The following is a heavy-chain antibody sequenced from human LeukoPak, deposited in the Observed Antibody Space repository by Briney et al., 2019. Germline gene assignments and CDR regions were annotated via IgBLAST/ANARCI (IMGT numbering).Heavy chain of an antibody. CDR2: IYYSGST. J-gene: IGHJ4*02. CDR3: ARSRRSYSAYLDY. Sequence: PSETLSLTCTVSGGSISSYYWSWIRQPPGKGLEWIGYIYYSGSTNYNPSLKSRVTISVDTSKNQFSLKLSSVTAADTAVYYCARSRRSYSAYLDYWGQGTLVTVSS. D-gene: IGHD1-26*01. CDR1: GGSISSYY. V-gene: IGHV4-59*01.